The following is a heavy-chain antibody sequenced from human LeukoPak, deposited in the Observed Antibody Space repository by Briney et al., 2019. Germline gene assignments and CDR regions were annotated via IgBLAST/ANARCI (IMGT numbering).Heavy chain of an antibody. Sequence: ASVKVSCKASGYTFTSYYMHWVRQAPGQGLEWMGIINPSGGSTSYAQKFQGRVTMTRDMSTSTAYMELSSLRSEDTAVYYCARFRGGSSWYYYYYYMDVWGKGTTVTISS. V-gene: IGHV1-46*01. CDR2: INPSGGST. CDR1: GYTFTSYY. J-gene: IGHJ6*03. D-gene: IGHD6-13*01. CDR3: ARFRGGSSWYYYYYYMDV.